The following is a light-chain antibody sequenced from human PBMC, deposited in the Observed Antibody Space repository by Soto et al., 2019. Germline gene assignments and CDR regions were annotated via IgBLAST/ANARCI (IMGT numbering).Light chain of an antibody. CDR2: STS. J-gene: IGKJ1*01. Sequence: EIVLTQSPATLSVSPGERATLSCLASQSVGDTYLAWYQQKPGQAPRLLMYSTSIRATGIPDRFSGSGSGTDFTLTISRLEPEDFAVYFCQQYGSSWWTFGQGTKVDIK. CDR3: QQYGSSWWT. V-gene: IGKV3-20*01. CDR1: QSVGDTY.